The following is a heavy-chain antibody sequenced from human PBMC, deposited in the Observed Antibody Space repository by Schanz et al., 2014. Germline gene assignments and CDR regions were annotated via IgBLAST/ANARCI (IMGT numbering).Heavy chain of an antibody. CDR2: IYSTGST. CDR3: ARDMVENWFDS. Sequence: QVQLQESGPGLVKPSQTLSLTCTVSGGSISSGSYYWSWIRQPAGKGLEWIGRIYSTGSTNYNPSRKRVVTLSKATPKNQFALKLPSVTAADTAVYYCARDMVENWFDSWGQGTLVTVSS. J-gene: IGHJ5*01. D-gene: IGHD3-10*01. V-gene: IGHV4-61*02. CDR1: GGSISSGSYY.